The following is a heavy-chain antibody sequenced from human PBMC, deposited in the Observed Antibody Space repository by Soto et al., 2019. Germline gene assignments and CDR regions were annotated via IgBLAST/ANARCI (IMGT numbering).Heavy chain of an antibody. CDR1: GFTFSSYG. CDR2: ISYDGSNK. D-gene: IGHD4-17*01. V-gene: IGHV3-30*18. J-gene: IGHJ6*03. CDR3: AKDHHAPPPTVTTPVTYYYMDV. Sequence: GGSLRLSCAASGFTFSSYGMHWVRQAPGKGLEWVAVISYDGSNKYYADSVKGRFTISRDNSKNTLYLQMNSLRAEDTAVYYCAKDHHAPPPTVTTPVTYYYMDVWGKGTTVTVSS.